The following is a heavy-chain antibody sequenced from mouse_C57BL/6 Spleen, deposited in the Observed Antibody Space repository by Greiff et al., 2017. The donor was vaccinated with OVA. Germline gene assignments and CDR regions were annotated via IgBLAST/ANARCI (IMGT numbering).Heavy chain of an antibody. CDR3: ARRGSSYGYFDY. CDR2: IDPSDSYT. J-gene: IGHJ2*01. Sequence: QVQLQQPGAELVMPGASVKLSCKASGYTFTSYWMHWVKQRPGQGLEWIGEIDPSDSYTNYHQKFKGKSTLTVDKSSITAYMQLSSLTSEDSAVYYCARRGSSYGYFDYWGQGTTLTVSS. V-gene: IGHV1-69*01. D-gene: IGHD1-1*01. CDR1: GYTFTSYW.